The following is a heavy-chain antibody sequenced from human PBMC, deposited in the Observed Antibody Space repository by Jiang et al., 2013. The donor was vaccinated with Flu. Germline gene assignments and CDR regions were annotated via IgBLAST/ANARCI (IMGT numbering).Heavy chain of an antibody. V-gene: IGHV4-31*03. Sequence: GSGLVKPSQTLSLTCTVSGGSISSGGYYWSWIRQHPGKGLEWIGYIYYSGSTYYNPSLKSRVTISVDTSKNQFSLKLSSVTAADTAVYYCARLRFPTSHWYFDLWGRGTLVTVSS. D-gene: IGHD3-10*01. CDR3: ARLRFPTSHWYFDL. CDR2: IYYSGST. J-gene: IGHJ2*01. CDR1: GGSISSGGYY.